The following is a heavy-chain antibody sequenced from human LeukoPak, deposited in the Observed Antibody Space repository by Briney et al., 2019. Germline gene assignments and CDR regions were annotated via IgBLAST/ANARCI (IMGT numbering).Heavy chain of an antibody. J-gene: IGHJ5*02. CDR3: ASSPTYYDFWSGPTNWFDP. CDR1: GGSISSYY. V-gene: IGHV4-59*08. Sequence: SETLSLTCTVSGGSISSYYWSWIRQPPGKGLEWIGYIYYSGGTNYNPSLKSRVTISVDTSKNQFSLKLSSVTAADTAVYYCASSPTYYDFWSGPTNWFDPWGQGTLVTVSS. D-gene: IGHD3-3*01. CDR2: IYYSGGT.